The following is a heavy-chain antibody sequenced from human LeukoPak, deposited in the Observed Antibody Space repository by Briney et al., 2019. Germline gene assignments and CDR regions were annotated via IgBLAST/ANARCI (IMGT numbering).Heavy chain of an antibody. J-gene: IGHJ6*02. CDR2: ITPIFGTA. CDR3: ASPSYCGGDCYSVRAYYYYGMDV. Sequence: GASVKVSCKASGGTFSSYAISWVRQAPGQGLEWMGGITPIFGTANYAQKFQGRVTITADESTSTAYMELSSLRSEDTAVYYCASPSYCGGDCYSVRAYYYYGMDVWGQGTTVTVSS. CDR1: GGTFSSYA. V-gene: IGHV1-69*13. D-gene: IGHD2-21*02.